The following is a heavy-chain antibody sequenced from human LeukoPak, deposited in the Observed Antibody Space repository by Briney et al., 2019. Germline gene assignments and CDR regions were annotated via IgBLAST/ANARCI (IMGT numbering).Heavy chain of an antibody. CDR3: ARDSKARNYYDSSGGPYYFDY. D-gene: IGHD3-22*01. CDR2: INPSGGST. V-gene: IGHV1-46*01. Sequence: ASVKVSCKASGYTFTSYYMHWVRQAPRHGLEWMGIINPSGGSTSYAQKFQGRVTMTRDTSTSTVYMELSSLRSEDTAVYYCARDSKARNYYDSSGGPYYFDYWGQGTLVTVSS. CDR1: GYTFTSYY. J-gene: IGHJ4*02.